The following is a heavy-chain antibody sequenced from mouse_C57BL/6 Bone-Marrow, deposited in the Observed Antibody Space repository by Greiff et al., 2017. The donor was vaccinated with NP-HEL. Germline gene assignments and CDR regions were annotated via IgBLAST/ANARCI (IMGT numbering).Heavy chain of an antibody. CDR1: GYTFTSYW. CDR2: IHPNSGST. V-gene: IGHV1-64*01. Sequence: QVQLQQPGAELVKPGASVKLSCKASGYTFTSYWMHWVKQRPGQGLEWIGMIHPNSGSTNYNEKFKSKATLTVDKSSSTAYMQLSSLTSEDSAVYYCASFRYYYGSSPFYFDGWGTGTTVTVSS. J-gene: IGHJ1*03. CDR3: ASFRYYYGSSPFYFDG. D-gene: IGHD1-1*01.